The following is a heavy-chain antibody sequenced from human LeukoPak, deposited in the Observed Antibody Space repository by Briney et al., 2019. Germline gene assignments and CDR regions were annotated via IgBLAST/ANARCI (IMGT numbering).Heavy chain of an antibody. V-gene: IGHV5-51*01. J-gene: IGHJ5*02. Sequence: GESLKISCKGSGYSFTNYWIGWVRQMPGKGLEWMGIIYPGDSGTRYSPSFQGQVTIPVDKSISTAYLQWSSLKASDTAMYYCARRPTGSYDPWGQGTLVTVSS. CDR1: GYSFTNYW. D-gene: IGHD1-26*01. CDR2: IYPGDSGT. CDR3: ARRPTGSYDP.